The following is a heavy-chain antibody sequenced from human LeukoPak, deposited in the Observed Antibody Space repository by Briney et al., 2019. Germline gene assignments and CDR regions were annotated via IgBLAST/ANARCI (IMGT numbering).Heavy chain of an antibody. CDR2: IRSKPYGGTT. CDR3: TRDYGTYGYRPFDY. V-gene: IGHV3-49*04. J-gene: IGHJ4*02. D-gene: IGHD5-12*01. CDR1: GFTFGDYA. Sequence: GGSLRLSCTASGFTFGDYAMSWVRQAPGKGLEWVGFIRSKPYGGTTEYAASVKGRFTISRDDSKSIAHLQMNSLKTEDTAVYYCTRDYGTYGYRPFDYWGQGTLVTVSS.